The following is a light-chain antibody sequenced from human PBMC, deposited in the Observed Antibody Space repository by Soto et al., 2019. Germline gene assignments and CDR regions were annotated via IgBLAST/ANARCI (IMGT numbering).Light chain of an antibody. Sequence: QSVLTQPPSASGNPGQRVTISCSGSGSSIGTNTVNWYRQLPGTAPKLLIYGDNQRPSGVPDRFSGSKSGTSASLAISGLQSEDEAEYYCAAWDGSLNNVLFGGGTKVTVL. V-gene: IGLV1-44*01. J-gene: IGLJ2*01. CDR2: GDN. CDR1: GSSIGTNT. CDR3: AAWDGSLNNVL.